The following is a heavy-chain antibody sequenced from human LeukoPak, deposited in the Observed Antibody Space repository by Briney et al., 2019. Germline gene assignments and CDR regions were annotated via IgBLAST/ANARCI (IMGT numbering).Heavy chain of an antibody. CDR3: ARDQGSSWSKRGLYFQH. D-gene: IGHD6-13*01. CDR2: INPILGIA. CDR1: GGTFSSYT. V-gene: IGHV1-69*04. J-gene: IGHJ1*01. Sequence: SVKVSCKASGGTFSSYTISWVRQAPGQGLEWMGRINPILGIANYAQKFQGRVTITADKSTSTAYMELSSLRSEDTAVYYCARDQGSSWSKRGLYFQHWGQGTLVTVSS.